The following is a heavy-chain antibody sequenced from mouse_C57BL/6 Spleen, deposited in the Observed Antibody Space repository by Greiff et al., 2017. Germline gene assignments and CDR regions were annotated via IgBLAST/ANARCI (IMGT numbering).Heavy chain of an antibody. CDR1: GYTFTDYY. Sequence: EVQLQQSGPELVKPGASVKISCKASGYTFTDYYMNWVKQSHGKSLEWIGDINPNNGGTSYNQKFKGKATLTVDKSSSTAYMELRSLTSEDSAVYYCASYDGYFRPLDYWGQGTTLTVSS. J-gene: IGHJ2*01. D-gene: IGHD2-3*01. CDR2: INPNNGGT. V-gene: IGHV1-26*01. CDR3: ASYDGYFRPLDY.